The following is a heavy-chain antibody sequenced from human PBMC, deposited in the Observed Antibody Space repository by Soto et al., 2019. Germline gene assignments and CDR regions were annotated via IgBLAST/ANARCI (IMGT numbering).Heavy chain of an antibody. D-gene: IGHD5-18*01. CDR1: GFTFGSFS. CDR2: VSSSSTTM. CDR3: ARDRGYSDAWAFDI. J-gene: IGHJ3*02. Sequence: HPGGSLRLSCAASGFTFGSFSLNWVRQAPGKGPEWVSYVSSSSTTMYYADSVKGRFTISRDNAKNSLYLQMNSLRDEDTAVYYCARDRGYSDAWAFDIWGQGTMVTVSS. V-gene: IGHV3-48*02.